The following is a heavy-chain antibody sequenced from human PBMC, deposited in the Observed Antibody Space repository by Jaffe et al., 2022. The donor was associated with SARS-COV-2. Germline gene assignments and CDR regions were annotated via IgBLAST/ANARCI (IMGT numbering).Heavy chain of an antibody. D-gene: IGHD2-15*01. V-gene: IGHV3-30*18. CDR1: GFTFSSYG. CDR3: AKLVVVAATPADY. Sequence: QVQLVESGGGVVQPGRSLRLSCAASGFTFSSYGMHWVRQAPGKGLEWVAVISYDGSNKYYADSVKGRFTISRDNSKNTLYLQMNSLRAEDTAVYYCAKLVVVAATPADYWGQGTLVTVSS. CDR2: ISYDGSNK. J-gene: IGHJ4*02.